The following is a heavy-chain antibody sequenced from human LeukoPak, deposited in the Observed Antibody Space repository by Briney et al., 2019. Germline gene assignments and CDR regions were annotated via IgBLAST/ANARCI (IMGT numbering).Heavy chain of an antibody. Sequence: GGSLRLSCAASGFTFSAFGMHWVRQAPGKGLEWLAFIGNDGSNKYYVDSVKGRFTISRDNSKNTLYLQMNTLRAEDTAVYHCAAHQGYCSGGGCGPYWGQGTQVAVSS. D-gene: IGHD2-15*01. J-gene: IGHJ4*02. CDR2: IGNDGSNK. CDR1: GFTFSAFG. CDR3: AAHQGYCSGGGCGPY. V-gene: IGHV3-30*02.